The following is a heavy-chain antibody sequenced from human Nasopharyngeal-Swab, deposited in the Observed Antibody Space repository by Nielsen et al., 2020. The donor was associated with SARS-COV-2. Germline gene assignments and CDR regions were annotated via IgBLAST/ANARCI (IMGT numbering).Heavy chain of an antibody. D-gene: IGHD6-19*01. Sequence: GESLQISCAAPGFTFSSYAMSGVRKAPGKGVEWVSAMSGSGGTTYYADSVKGRFTISRDNSKNTLYLQMNSLRAEDTAVYYCAEDADSSGWFRYYFDYWGQGALVTVSS. CDR3: AEDADSSGWFRYYFDY. V-gene: IGHV3-23*01. CDR2: MSGSGGTT. CDR1: GFTFSSYA. J-gene: IGHJ4*02.